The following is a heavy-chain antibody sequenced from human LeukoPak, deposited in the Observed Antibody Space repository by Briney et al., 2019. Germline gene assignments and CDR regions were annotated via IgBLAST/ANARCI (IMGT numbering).Heavy chain of an antibody. CDR3: ARDYYYYYMDV. CDR2: INWNGGST. CDR1: GFTFDDYS. J-gene: IGHJ6*03. Sequence: GGSLRLSCAASGFTFDDYSMSWVRQAPGKGLEWVSGINWNGGSTGYADSVKGRFTISRDNTKNSLYLQMNSLRAEDTALYYCARDYYYYYMDVWGKGTTVTVSS. V-gene: IGHV3-20*04.